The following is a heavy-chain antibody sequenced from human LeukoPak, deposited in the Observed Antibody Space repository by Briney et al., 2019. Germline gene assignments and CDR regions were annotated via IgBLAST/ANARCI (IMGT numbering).Heavy chain of an antibody. Sequence: PGRSLRLSCAASGFTFSSYGMHWVRQAPGKGLEWVAVISYDGSNKYYADSVTGRFTISRDNSKNTLYLQMNSLRAEDTAVYYCAKDSAVGFGELLFYFDHWGQGTLVTVSS. CDR3: AKDSAVGFGELLFYFDH. D-gene: IGHD3-10*01. J-gene: IGHJ4*02. V-gene: IGHV3-30*18. CDR2: ISYDGSNK. CDR1: GFTFSSYG.